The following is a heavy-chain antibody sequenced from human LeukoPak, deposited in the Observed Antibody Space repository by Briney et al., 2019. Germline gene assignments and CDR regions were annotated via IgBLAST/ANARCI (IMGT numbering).Heavy chain of an antibody. J-gene: IGHJ4*02. CDR3: ARGRGLNGPLSYVDY. CDR1: GFSFSGYG. D-gene: IGHD1-1*01. Sequence: PGRSLRLSCAASGFSFSGYGMHWVRQAPGKGLEWVALIWYDGSKTYYGDSVKGRFTISRDNSKNTLYLQMNTLRTEDTAVYYCARGRGLNGPLSYVDYWGQGTLVTVSS. CDR2: IWYDGSKT. V-gene: IGHV3-33*01.